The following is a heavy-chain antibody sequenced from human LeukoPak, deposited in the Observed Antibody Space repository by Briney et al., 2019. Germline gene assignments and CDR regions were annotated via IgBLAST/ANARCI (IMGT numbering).Heavy chain of an antibody. CDR1: GYTFTSYD. Sequence: ASVKVSCKASGYTFTSYDINWVRQVTGQGLEWMGWMNPKSGNTGYAQKFQGRVTITMNTSISTAYMEVSSLRYEDTAVYYCARRAVDNSYYYYMDVWGKGTTVTVSS. CDR3: ARRAVDNSYYYYMDV. V-gene: IGHV1-8*03. CDR2: MNPKSGNT. J-gene: IGHJ6*03. D-gene: IGHD6-19*01.